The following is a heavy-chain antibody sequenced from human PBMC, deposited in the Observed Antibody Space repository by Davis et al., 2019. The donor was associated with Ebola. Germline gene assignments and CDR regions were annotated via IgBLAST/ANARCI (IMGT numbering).Heavy chain of an antibody. V-gene: IGHV3-66*02. CDR1: GFSVNNND. D-gene: IGHD3-10*01. Sequence: PGGSLRLSCAVSGFSVNNNDMSWVRQAPGEGLECVSIFYINGNTFYADSVKGRFTISRDTSKNTLYLQVNSLRVEDTAVYYCARLHYYYFDLWGQGALVTVSS. J-gene: IGHJ4*02. CDR2: FYINGNT. CDR3: ARLHYYYFDL.